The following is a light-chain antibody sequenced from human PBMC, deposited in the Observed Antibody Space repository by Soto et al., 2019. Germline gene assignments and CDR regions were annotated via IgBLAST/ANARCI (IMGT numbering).Light chain of an antibody. V-gene: IGLV7-46*01. Sequence: QAVVTQEPSLTVSPGGTVTLTCGSSTGDVTNGRWPYWFQQRPGQVPRPLIHDPSNKHPWTPARFSGSLLGGKAALSLSGAQSGDEADYYCLLFYDGVAVFGGGTQLAVL. CDR2: DPS. J-gene: IGLJ7*01. CDR3: LLFYDGVAV. CDR1: TGDVTNGRW.